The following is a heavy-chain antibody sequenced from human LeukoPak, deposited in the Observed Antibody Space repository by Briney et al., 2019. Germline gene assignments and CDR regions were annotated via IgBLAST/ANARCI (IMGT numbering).Heavy chain of an antibody. D-gene: IGHD3-3*01. J-gene: IGHJ4*02. CDR2: IRYDGSNK. CDR1: GFTFSRYG. Sequence: PGGSLRLSCAASGFTFSRYGMHWVRQAPGKGLEWVAFIRYDGSNKYYADSVKDRFTVSRDISKNTLYLQMNSLRAEDTAVYYCAKGVDFWSGYWLDYWGQGTLVTVSS. V-gene: IGHV3-30*02. CDR3: AKGVDFWSGYWLDY.